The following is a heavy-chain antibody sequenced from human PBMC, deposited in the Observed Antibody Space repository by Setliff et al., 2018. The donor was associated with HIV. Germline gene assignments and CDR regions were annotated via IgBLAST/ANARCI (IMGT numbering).Heavy chain of an antibody. Sequence: SETLSLTCSVAGASMTSHYLTWIRQPRSMGLEWIGNIYGSGTTKYNPSLRSRVTISVDKSKNQLSLSLDSVTAADTAVYYCATDPKGDGWAYFDSWGQGTLVTVSS. CDR2: IYGSGTT. CDR1: GASMTSHY. D-gene: IGHD6-19*01. V-gene: IGHV4-59*11. CDR3: ATDPKGDGWAYFDS. J-gene: IGHJ4*02.